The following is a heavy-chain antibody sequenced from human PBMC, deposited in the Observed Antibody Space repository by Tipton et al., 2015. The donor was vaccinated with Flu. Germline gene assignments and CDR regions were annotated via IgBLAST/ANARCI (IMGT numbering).Heavy chain of an antibody. J-gene: IGHJ6*01. V-gene: IGHV4-4*07. D-gene: IGHD3-22*01. CDR1: GASISSHY. Sequence: GLVKPSETLSLTCSVSGASISSHYWSWIRQPAGKGLEWIGRISTRGGTNYNPSLKRRVTMSVDASKNQFSLNLNSMTAADTAVYYCVRHPTPLADYDTSPSPRGVWGQGTTVTVS. CDR2: ISTRGGT. CDR3: VRHPTPLADYDTSPSPRGV.